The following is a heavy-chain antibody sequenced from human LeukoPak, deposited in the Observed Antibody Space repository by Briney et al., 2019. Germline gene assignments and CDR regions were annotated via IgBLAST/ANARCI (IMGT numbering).Heavy chain of an antibody. J-gene: IGHJ3*02. CDR2: IYSNGHI. Sequence: PSETLSLTCSVSSDSISSSSYLWVWVRQPPGKGLEWIGDIYSNGHISYNPSLKSRAAISVDTSKNQFSLNLSSVTAADTAVYYCARDRGTTVTTWDGAFDIWGQGTMVTVSS. CDR1: SDSISSSSYL. D-gene: IGHD4-17*01. CDR3: ARDRGTTVTTWDGAFDI. V-gene: IGHV4-39*02.